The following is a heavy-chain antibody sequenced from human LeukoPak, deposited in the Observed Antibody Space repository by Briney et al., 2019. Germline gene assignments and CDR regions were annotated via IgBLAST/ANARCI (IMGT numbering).Heavy chain of an antibody. CDR3: ARSPLGMITFGGVIGYFDY. V-gene: IGHV1-46*01. J-gene: IGHJ4*02. CDR1: GYTFTSYY. Sequence: ASVKVSCKASGYTFTSYYMHWVRQAPGQGLEWMGIINPSGGSTSYAQKFQGRVTMTRDMSTSTVYMELSSLRSEDTAVYYCARSPLGMITFGGVIGYFDYWGQGTLATISS. D-gene: IGHD3-16*02. CDR2: INPSGGST.